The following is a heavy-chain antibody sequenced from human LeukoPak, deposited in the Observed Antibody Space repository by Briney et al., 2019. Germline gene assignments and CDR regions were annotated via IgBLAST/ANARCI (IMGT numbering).Heavy chain of an antibody. CDR3: ARHCSGGSCYSAPFDY. D-gene: IGHD2-15*01. Sequence: GGSLRLSCAASGFTFSSYWMSWVRQAPGKGLEWVANIKQDGSEKNYVDSVKGRFTISRDNAKTSLYLQMNSLRAEDTAVYYCARHCSGGSCYSAPFDYWGQGTLVTVSS. J-gene: IGHJ4*02. CDR2: IKQDGSEK. CDR1: GFTFSSYW. V-gene: IGHV3-7*01.